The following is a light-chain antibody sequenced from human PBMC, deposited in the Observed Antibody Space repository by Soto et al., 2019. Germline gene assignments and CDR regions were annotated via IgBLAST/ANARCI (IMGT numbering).Light chain of an antibody. CDR3: QQLEGT. Sequence: EIVLTQSPATLSLSPGERAPLSCRASQSVGSYLAWYKQKPGQAPRLLIYDASNRATGIPARFSGSGSGTDFTLTISSLEPEDFAVYYCQQLEGTFGGGPKVEIK. J-gene: IGKJ4*01. V-gene: IGKV3-11*01. CDR2: DAS. CDR1: QSVGSY.